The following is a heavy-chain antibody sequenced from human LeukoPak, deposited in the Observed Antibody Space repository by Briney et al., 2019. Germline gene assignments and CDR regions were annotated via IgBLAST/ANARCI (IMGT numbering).Heavy chain of an antibody. CDR2: IRSSDSTT. CDR1: GFSFSRYG. D-gene: IGHD6-13*01. V-gene: IGHV3-48*04. Sequence: GGSLRLSCAASGFSFSRYGMKWVRQAPGKGLEGLSYIRSSDSTTYYADSVKGRFTISRDNAKNSLYLQMKSLRGEDTALYYCARGQGIAEVSLLDYWGQGTLVTVSS. J-gene: IGHJ4*02. CDR3: ARGQGIAEVSLLDY.